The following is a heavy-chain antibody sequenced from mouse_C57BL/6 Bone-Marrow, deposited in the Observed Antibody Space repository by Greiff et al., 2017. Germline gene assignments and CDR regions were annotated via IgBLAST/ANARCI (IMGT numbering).Heavy chain of an antibody. CDR1: GFTFSNYW. CDR2: IRLKSDNYAT. Sequence: EVMLVESGGGLVQPGGSMKLSCVASGFTFSNYWMNWVRQSPEKGLEWVAQIRLKSDNYATHYAESVKGRFTISRDDSKSSVYLQMNNLRAEDTRIYYCTGGSYQREDYFDYWGQGTTLTVSS. J-gene: IGHJ2*01. V-gene: IGHV6-3*01. CDR3: TGGSYQREDYFDY. D-gene: IGHD2-12*01.